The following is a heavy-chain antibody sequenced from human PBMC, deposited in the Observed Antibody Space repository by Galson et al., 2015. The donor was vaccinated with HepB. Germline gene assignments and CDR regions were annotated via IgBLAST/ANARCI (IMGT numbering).Heavy chain of an antibody. J-gene: IGHJ4*02. CDR2: IIPIFGTA. V-gene: IGHV1-69*13. Sequence: SVKVSCKASGGTFSSYAISWVRQAPGQGLEWMGGIIPIFGTANYAQKFQGRVTITADESTSTAYMELSSLRSEDTAVYYCARTSFQLSDFDYWGQGTLVTVSS. D-gene: IGHD3-16*02. CDR1: GGTFSSYA. CDR3: ARTSFQLSDFDY.